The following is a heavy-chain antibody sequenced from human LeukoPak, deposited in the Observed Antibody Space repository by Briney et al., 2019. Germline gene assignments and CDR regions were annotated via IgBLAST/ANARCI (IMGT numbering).Heavy chain of an antibody. J-gene: IGHJ4*02. CDR3: ARTSKSPYDYVWGSDQLPYLFDY. Sequence: SETLSLTCAIYGGSFSDNYWSRIRQPPGRGLEWIGEINQSGTTNYNPSLKSPVTISVDTSTNQFSLKLSSVTAADTAVYYCARTSKSPYDYVWGSDQLPYLFDYWGQGTLVTVSS. D-gene: IGHD3-16*02. CDR1: GGSFSDNY. V-gene: IGHV4-34*01. CDR2: INQSGTT.